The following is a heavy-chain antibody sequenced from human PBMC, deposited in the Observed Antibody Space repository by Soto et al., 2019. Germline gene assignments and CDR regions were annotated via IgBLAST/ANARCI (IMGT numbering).Heavy chain of an antibody. CDR2: IYYSGST. J-gene: IGHJ6*02. D-gene: IGHD6-13*01. CDR1: GGSISSGDYY. CDR3: ARDRIAAAGFYRLYYYYGMDV. Sequence: PSETLSLTCTVSGGSISSGDYYWSWIRQPPGKGLEWIGYIYYSGSTYYNPSLKSRVTISVDTSKNQFSLKLSSVTAADTAVYYCARDRIAAAGFYRLYYYYGMDVWGQGTTVTVSS. V-gene: IGHV4-30-4*01.